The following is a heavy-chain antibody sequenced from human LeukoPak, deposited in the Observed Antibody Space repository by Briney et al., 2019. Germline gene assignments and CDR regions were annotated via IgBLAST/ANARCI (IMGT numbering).Heavy chain of an antibody. J-gene: IGHJ4*02. Sequence: GGSLRLSCAASGFTFSDYFMSWVRQAPGKGLEWLSYINGRGTYIDYAESLKGRITISRDNAQNSLYLQMNSLRVEDTAVYYCARSGKEATEIDYWGQGTLVTVSS. CDR2: INGRGTYI. CDR3: ARSGKEATEIDY. CDR1: GFTFSDYF. D-gene: IGHD1-1*01. V-gene: IGHV3-11*06.